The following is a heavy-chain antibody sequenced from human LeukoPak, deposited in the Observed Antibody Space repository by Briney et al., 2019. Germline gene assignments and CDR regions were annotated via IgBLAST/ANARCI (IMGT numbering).Heavy chain of an antibody. CDR1: GFTFGDYA. D-gene: IGHD3-10*01. V-gene: IGHV3-7*01. J-gene: IGHJ6*03. CDR2: IKQDGSEK. CDR3: ARIRFGESYAPKSYYYYYMDV. Sequence: GGSLRLSCTASGFTFGDYAMSWVRQAPGKGLEWVANIKQDGSEKYYVDSVKGRFTISRDNAKNSLYLQRNRLRVEDTAVYYCARIRFGESYAPKSYYYYYMDVWGIGTTVTISS.